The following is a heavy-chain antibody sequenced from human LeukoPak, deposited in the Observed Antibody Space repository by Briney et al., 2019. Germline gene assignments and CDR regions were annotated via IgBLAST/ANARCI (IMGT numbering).Heavy chain of an antibody. Sequence: GSVKVSCKASGVTFTDYYMHCVRQAPGPRLKWLGWINPNSGATAYAQKFQGRVTVTRDTPINTAYMDLSMLTSDDTAMYYCAREASGWYAYWGQGTLVTVSS. CDR1: GVTFTDYY. J-gene: IGHJ4*02. CDR3: AREASGWYAY. V-gene: IGHV1-2*02. CDR2: INPNSGAT. D-gene: IGHD6-19*01.